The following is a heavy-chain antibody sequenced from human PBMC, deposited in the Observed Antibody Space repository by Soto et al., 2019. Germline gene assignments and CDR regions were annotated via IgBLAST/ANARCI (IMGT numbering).Heavy chain of an antibody. Sequence: ASVKVSCKSSGYTFTSYAMHWVLQAPGQRLDWMGWINAGNGNTKYSQKFQGRVTITRDTSASTAYMELSSLRSEDTAVYYCARERTVAATSGNYYYYYGMDVWGQGTTVTVSS. J-gene: IGHJ6*02. V-gene: IGHV1-3*01. D-gene: IGHD2-15*01. CDR3: ARERTVAATSGNYYYYYGMDV. CDR1: GYTFTSYA. CDR2: INAGNGNT.